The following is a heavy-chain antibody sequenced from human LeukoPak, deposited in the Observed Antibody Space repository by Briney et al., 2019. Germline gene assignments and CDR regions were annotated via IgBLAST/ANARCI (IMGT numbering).Heavy chain of an antibody. V-gene: IGHV3-23*01. Sequence: GGSLRLSCAASGFTFSSYAMSWVRQAPGKGLEWVSAISGSGGSTYYADSVKGRFTISRDNSKNTLYLQMNSLRAEDTAVYYCAKPPLPITMVRGVITYFQHWGQGTLVTVSS. J-gene: IGHJ1*01. CDR2: ISGSGGST. D-gene: IGHD3-10*01. CDR3: AKPPLPITMVRGVITYFQH. CDR1: GFTFSSYA.